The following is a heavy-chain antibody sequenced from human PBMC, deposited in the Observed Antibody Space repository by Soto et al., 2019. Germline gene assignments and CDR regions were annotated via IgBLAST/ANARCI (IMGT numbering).Heavy chain of an antibody. V-gene: IGHV1-69*12. Sequence: QVQLVQSGAEVKKPKSSVKVSCKAPGGTFSTYAISWVRQAPGQGLEWMGGIIPMFGTANYAQRFQDRVTITADESTNTVYMELSSVRSEDTAVYFCASGIQLWLRRINNGYSGWGQGTLVTVSS. J-gene: IGHJ4*02. D-gene: IGHD5-18*01. CDR3: ASGIQLWLRRINNGYSG. CDR2: IIPMFGTA. CDR1: GGTFSTYA.